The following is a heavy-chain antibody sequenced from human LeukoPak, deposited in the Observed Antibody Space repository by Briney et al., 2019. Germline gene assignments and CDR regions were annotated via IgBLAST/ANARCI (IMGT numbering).Heavy chain of an antibody. CDR2: IYYSGST. V-gene: IGHV4-31*03. CDR1: GGSISSGGYY. CDR3: ARLSDGYNPRIDY. D-gene: IGHD5-24*01. Sequence: SETLSLTCTVSGGSISSGGYYWSWIRQHPGKGLEWIGYIYYSGSTYYNPSLKSRVTISVDTSKNQFSLKLSSVTAADTAVYYCARLSDGYNPRIDYWGQGTLVTVSS. J-gene: IGHJ4*02.